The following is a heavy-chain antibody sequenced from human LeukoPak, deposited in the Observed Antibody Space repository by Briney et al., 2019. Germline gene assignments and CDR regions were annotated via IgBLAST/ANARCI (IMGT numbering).Heavy chain of an antibody. V-gene: IGHV1-69*05. Sequence: ASVRVSCKASGYTFTSYGISWVRQAPGQGLEWMGGIIPIFGTANYAQKFQGRVTITTDESTSTAYMELSSLRSEDTAVYYCARARRYCSSTSCPLGAFDIWGQGTMVTVSS. J-gene: IGHJ3*02. CDR2: IIPIFGTA. D-gene: IGHD2-2*01. CDR3: ARARRYCSSTSCPLGAFDI. CDR1: GYTFTSYG.